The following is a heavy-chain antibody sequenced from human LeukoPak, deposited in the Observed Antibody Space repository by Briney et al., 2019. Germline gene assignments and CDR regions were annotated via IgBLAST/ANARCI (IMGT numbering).Heavy chain of an antibody. D-gene: IGHD6-13*01. Sequence: ASVKVSYKASGYTFTGYYMHWVRQAPGQGLEWMGWINPDSGGTNYAQKFQGRVTMTRDTSISTAYMELSRLRSDDTAVYYCARDQEQQQIYDYWGQGTLVTVSS. CDR2: INPDSGGT. CDR1: GYTFTGYY. J-gene: IGHJ4*02. CDR3: ARDQEQQQIYDY. V-gene: IGHV1-2*02.